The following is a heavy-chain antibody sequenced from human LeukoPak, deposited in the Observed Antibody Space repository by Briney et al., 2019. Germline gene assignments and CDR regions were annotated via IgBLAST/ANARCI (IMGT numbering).Heavy chain of an antibody. D-gene: IGHD1-20*01. CDR2: ISSSGSTI. CDR3: ARGVAPSTITSAYYYYGMDV. V-gene: IGHV3-11*01. CDR1: GFTFSDYY. Sequence: GGSLRLSCAASGFTFSDYYMSWIRQAPGKGLEWISYISSSGSTIFQADSMKGRFTISRDNAKNSLYLQMNNLRVEDTAVYYCARGVAPSTITSAYYYYGMDVWGKGTTVTVSS. J-gene: IGHJ6*04.